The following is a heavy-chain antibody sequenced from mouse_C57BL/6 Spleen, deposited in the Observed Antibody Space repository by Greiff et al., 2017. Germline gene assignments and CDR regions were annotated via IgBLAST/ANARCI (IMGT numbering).Heavy chain of an antibody. D-gene: IGHD1-1*01. J-gene: IGHJ3*01. CDR2: ISYDGSN. CDR1: GYSITSGYY. Sequence: DVKLQESGPGLVKPSQSLSLTCSVTGYSITSGYYWNWIRQFPGNKLEWMGYISYDGSNNYNPSLKNRISITRDTSKNQFFLKLNSVTTEDTATYYCARDRYGSSYPFAYWGQGTLVTVSA. CDR3: ARDRYGSSYPFAY. V-gene: IGHV3-6*01.